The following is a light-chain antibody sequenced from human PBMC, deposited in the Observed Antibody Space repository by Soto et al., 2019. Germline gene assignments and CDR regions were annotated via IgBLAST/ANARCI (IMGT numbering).Light chain of an antibody. V-gene: IGKV1-27*01. CDR2: AAS. CDR1: EGISNY. J-gene: IGKJ1*01. Sequence: DIQMPQSPSSLSASVGARVTITCRASEGISNYLAWYQQKPGKVPKLLIYAASTLQSGVPSRFSGSGSGTDFTLTISSLQPEDVATYYCQEYNSARTWTFVQGTKVEIK. CDR3: QEYNSARTWT.